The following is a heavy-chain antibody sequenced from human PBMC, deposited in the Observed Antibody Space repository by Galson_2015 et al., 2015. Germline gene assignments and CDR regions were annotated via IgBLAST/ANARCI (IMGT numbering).Heavy chain of an antibody. CDR3: AREPSPPFYFDY. CDR1: GFTLSSYS. D-gene: IGHD2-2*01. Sequence: SLRLSCAASGFTLSSYSMNWVRQAPGKGLEWVSSISSSSNYIYYADSVRGRFTISRDNSKNSPYLQMNSPRAEDTAVYYCAREPSPPFYFDYWGQGTLVTVSS. V-gene: IGHV3-21*01. J-gene: IGHJ4*02. CDR2: ISSSSNYI.